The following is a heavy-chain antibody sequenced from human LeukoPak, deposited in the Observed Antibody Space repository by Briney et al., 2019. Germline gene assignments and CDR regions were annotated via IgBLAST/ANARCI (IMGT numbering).Heavy chain of an antibody. CDR3: ASTPFWSGYLRDY. Sequence: SETLSLTCTVSGGSISSGGYYWSWIRQPPGKGLEWIGYIYHSGSTCYNPSLKSRVTISVDRSKNQFSLKLSSVTAADTAVYYCASTPFWSGYLRDYWGQGTLVTVSS. D-gene: IGHD3-3*01. J-gene: IGHJ4*02. CDR1: GGSISSGGYY. CDR2: IYHSGST. V-gene: IGHV4-30-2*01.